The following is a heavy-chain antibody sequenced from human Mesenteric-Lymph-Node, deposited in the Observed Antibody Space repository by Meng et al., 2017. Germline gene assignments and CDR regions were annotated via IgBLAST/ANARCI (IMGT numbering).Heavy chain of an antibody. CDR1: CGSFCGYY. J-gene: IGHJ5*02. Sequence: QVRQQQVGAGLLKPSETLSLPAAVYCGSFCGYYWSWIRQPPGKGLEGIGEINHSGSTNYNPSLKSRVTISVDTSKNQFSLKLSSVTAADTAVYYCAGRYGASAYNWFDPWGRGTLVTVSS. CDR3: AGRYGASAYNWFDP. D-gene: IGHD4-17*01. V-gene: IGHV4-34*01. CDR2: INHSGST.